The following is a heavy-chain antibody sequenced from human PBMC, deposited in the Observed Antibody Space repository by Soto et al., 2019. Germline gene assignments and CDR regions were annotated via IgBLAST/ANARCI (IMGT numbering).Heavy chain of an antibody. J-gene: IGHJ4*02. V-gene: IGHV1-2*02. Sequence: ASVKVSCKTSGYTFTGYYLNWVRQAPGRGLEWVGWINPKTGDTNNAQIFQCRVTMTTDTSISTGYMELSGLKSDDTAVYYCVTGDHLVRWGQGTRVTVSS. CDR3: VTGDHLVR. D-gene: IGHD6-6*01. CDR2: INPKTGDT. CDR1: GYTFTGYY.